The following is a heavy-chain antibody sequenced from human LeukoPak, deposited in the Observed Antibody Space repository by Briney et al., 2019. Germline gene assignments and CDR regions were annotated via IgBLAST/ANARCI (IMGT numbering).Heavy chain of an antibody. Sequence: GRSLRLSCVASGFTFSNYGIHWVRQAPGKGLEWVAFIRYDGTDKYHADSVKGRFSISRDNSKNTLYLQMNSLRAEDTALYYCAKDGNWADYWGQGTLVTVSS. CDR2: IRYDGTDK. V-gene: IGHV3-30*02. J-gene: IGHJ4*02. CDR3: AKDGNWADY. CDR1: GFTFSNYG. D-gene: IGHD7-27*01.